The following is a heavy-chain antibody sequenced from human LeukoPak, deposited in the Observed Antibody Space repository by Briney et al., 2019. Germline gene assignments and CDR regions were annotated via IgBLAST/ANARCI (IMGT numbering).Heavy chain of an antibody. CDR3: ARSEREYYYDSSGYYYGY. D-gene: IGHD3-22*01. CDR2: INPNSGGT. V-gene: IGHV1-2*02. J-gene: IGHJ4*02. Sequence: GASVKVSCKASGYTFTGYYMHWVRQAPGQGLEWMGWINPNSGGTNYAQKFQGRVTMTRDTSISTAYMELSRLRSDDTAVYYCARSEREYYYDSSGYYYGYWGQGTLVTVSS. CDR1: GYTFTGYY.